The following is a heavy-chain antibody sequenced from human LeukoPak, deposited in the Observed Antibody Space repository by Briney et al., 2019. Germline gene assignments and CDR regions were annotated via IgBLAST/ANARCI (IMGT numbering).Heavy chain of an antibody. V-gene: IGHV1-46*01. J-gene: IGHJ4*02. Sequence: ASVKVSCKASGYTFTSYDINWVRQAPGQGLEWMGIINPSGGSTSYAQKFQGRVTMTRDTSTSTVYMELSSLRSEDTAVYYCARDSYDFWSGYQDYWGQGTLVTVSS. CDR3: ARDSYDFWSGYQDY. CDR2: INPSGGST. CDR1: GYTFTSYD. D-gene: IGHD3-3*01.